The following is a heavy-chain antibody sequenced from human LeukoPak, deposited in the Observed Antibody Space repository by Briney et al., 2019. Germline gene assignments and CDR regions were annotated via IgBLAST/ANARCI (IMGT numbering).Heavy chain of an antibody. Sequence: ASVKVSCKASGYTXTSYGISGVRQAPGQGLEWMGWISAYNGNTNYAQKLQGRVTMTTDTSTSRAYMELRSLRSDDTAVYYCARTYGSGSYYPQYLYYSDYWGQGTLVTVSS. J-gene: IGHJ4*02. CDR2: ISAYNGNT. CDR3: ARTYGSGSYYPQYLYYSDY. V-gene: IGHV1-18*01. CDR1: GYTXTSYG. D-gene: IGHD3-10*01.